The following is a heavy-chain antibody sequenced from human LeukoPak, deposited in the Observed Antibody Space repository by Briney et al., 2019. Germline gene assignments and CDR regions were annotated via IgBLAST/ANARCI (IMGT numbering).Heavy chain of an antibody. V-gene: IGHV1-69*05. J-gene: IGHJ4*02. CDR2: IIPIFGTA. D-gene: IGHD6-19*01. Sequence: ASVKVSCKASGGTFSSYAISWVRQAPGQGLEWMGGIIPIFGTANYAQKFQGRVTITTDESTSTAYMELSSLRSEDTAVYYRARDGNRVAGVYWGQGTLVTVSS. CDR3: ARDGNRVAGVY. CDR1: GGTFSSYA.